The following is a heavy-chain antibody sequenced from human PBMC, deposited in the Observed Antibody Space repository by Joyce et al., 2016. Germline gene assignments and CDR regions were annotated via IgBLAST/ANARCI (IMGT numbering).Heavy chain of an antibody. D-gene: IGHD6-19*01. J-gene: IGHJ6*02. CDR1: GVTVSTNY. Sequence: EVQLVESGGDLIQPGGSLRLSCAASGVTVSTNYMNWVRQAPGEGLGWVSLIYSGGDTYYADSLKGRFTISRDNSNNTLYLQMNSLRAEDTAVYYCAKNRFSVGGRGWLHYYGMDVWGQGTTVTVSS. V-gene: IGHV3-53*01. CDR2: IYSGGDT. CDR3: AKNRFSVGGRGWLHYYGMDV.